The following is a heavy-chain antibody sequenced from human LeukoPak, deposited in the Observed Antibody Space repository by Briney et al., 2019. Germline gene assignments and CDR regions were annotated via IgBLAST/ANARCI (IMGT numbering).Heavy chain of an antibody. CDR3: ASRDY. CDR2: INSDGSNT. CDR1: GFTFSSNR. D-gene: IGHD5-24*01. J-gene: IGHJ4*02. Sequence: GGSLRLSCAGSGFTFSSNRMHWVRQVPGKGLVWVSRINSDGSNTNYADSVKGRFTISRDNAKNTLYLQMNSLGADDTAVYYCASRDYWGQGTLVTVSS. V-gene: IGHV3-74*01.